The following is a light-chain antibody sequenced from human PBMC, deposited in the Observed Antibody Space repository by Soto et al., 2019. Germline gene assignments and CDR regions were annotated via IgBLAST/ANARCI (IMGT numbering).Light chain of an antibody. J-gene: IGKJ5*01. V-gene: IGKV3-20*01. CDR1: QSISSSY. Sequence: EIVLTQSPGTLSLSPGEGATLSCRASQSISSSYLAWYQQKPGQAPRLLLYGSSSRATGIPDRFLGSGSGTDFTLTISRLEPEDFAVYYCQQFGSSPVTFGQGTRLDIE. CDR3: QQFGSSPVT. CDR2: GSS.